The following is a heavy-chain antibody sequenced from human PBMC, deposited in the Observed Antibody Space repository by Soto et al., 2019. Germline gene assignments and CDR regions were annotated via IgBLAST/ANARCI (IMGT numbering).Heavy chain of an antibody. V-gene: IGHV3-23*01. Sequence: PVGYLRLSCAAPGFTLSRYPMSWVRQAPLKVLEWVSTITYNSGLTFYSDSVKGRFAISRDNSKDTVVLHMNSLKVEDTGIYCCAKKGPVTPPGNHFDYWAQAVRVTAS. CDR1: GFTLSRYP. J-gene: IGHJ4*02. CDR2: ITYNSGLT. CDR3: AKKGPVTPPGNHFDY. D-gene: IGHD4-4*01.